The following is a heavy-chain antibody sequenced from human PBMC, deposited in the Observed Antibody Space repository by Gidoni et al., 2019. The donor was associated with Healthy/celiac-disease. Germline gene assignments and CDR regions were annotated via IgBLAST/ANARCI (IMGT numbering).Heavy chain of an antibody. CDR3: ARDPKLWFGELSLGYFDY. CDR1: GYTFTSLG. D-gene: IGHD3-10*01. J-gene: IGHJ4*02. V-gene: IGHV1-18*01. Sequence: QVQLVQSGAEVKKPGASVTVSCKASGYTFTSLGISWVRQAPGQGLEWMGWISAYNGNTNYAQKLQGRVTMTTDTSTSTAYMELRSLRSDDTAVYYCARDPKLWFGELSLGYFDYWGQGTLVTVSS. CDR2: ISAYNGNT.